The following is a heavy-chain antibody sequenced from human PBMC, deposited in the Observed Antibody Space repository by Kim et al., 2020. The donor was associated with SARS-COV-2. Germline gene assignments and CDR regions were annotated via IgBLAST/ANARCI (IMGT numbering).Heavy chain of an antibody. Sequence: SETLSLTCTVSGGSISSSSYYWGWIRQPPGKGLEWIGSIYYSGSTYYNPSLKSRVTISVDTSKNQFSLKLSSVTAADTAVYYCARLYGESYYGAIDYWGQGTLVTVSS. D-gene: IGHD1-26*01. J-gene: IGHJ4*02. V-gene: IGHV4-39*01. CDR3: ARLYGESYYGAIDY. CDR2: IYYSGST. CDR1: GGSISSSSYY.